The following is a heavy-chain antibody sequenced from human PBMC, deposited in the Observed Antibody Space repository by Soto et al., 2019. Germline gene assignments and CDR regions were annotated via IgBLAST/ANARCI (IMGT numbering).Heavy chain of an antibody. CDR1: GYTFTSYG. CDR2: ISAYNGNT. CDR3: ARDPGIYGSGSYYIPGFDP. Sequence: GASVKVSCKASGYTFTSYGISWVRQAPGQGLEWMGWISAYNGNTNYAQKLQGRVTMTTDTSTSTAYMELRSLRSDDTAVYYCARDPGIYGSGSYYIPGFDPWGQGTLVTVSS. J-gene: IGHJ5*02. D-gene: IGHD3-10*01. V-gene: IGHV1-18*01.